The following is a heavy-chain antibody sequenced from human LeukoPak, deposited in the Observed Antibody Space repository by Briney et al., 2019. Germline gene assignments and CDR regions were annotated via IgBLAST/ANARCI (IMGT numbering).Heavy chain of an antibody. Sequence: GAPGLLCSASGFTLSRKAMRRGRQAPREGLEWFSAILGSGGSTSYAASVKGRFTISRDNSKNTLYLQMNSLRAEDTAVYYCAAFSWHDDYWGQGTLVTVSS. CDR3: AAFSWHDDY. CDR2: ILGSGGST. J-gene: IGHJ4*02. CDR1: GFTLSRKA. V-gene: IGHV3-23*01. D-gene: IGHD6-13*01.